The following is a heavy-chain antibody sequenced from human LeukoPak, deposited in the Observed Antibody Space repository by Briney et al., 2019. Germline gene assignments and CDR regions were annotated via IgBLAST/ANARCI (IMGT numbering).Heavy chain of an antibody. Sequence: GGSLRLSCAASGFTFSSYSMNWVRQAPGKGLEWVSYISSSSSTIYYADSVKGRFTISRDNAKNSLYLQMNSLRAEDTAVYYCARDTDTAMDNGGFDYWGQGTLVTVSS. CDR3: ARDTDTAMDNGGFDY. D-gene: IGHD5-18*01. CDR1: GFTFSSYS. J-gene: IGHJ4*02. CDR2: ISSSSSTI. V-gene: IGHV3-48*04.